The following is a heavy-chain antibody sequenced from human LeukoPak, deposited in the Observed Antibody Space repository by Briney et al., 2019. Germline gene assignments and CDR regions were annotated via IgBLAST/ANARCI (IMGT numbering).Heavy chain of an antibody. Sequence: GGSLRFSCAASGFTFSTYGMRWVRQAPGKGLEWVAFIRYDGSNKYYADSVKGRFTISRDNSKNTLYLQMNSLRAEDTAMYFCAKDKDPWKSTSISDFDYWGQGTLVTVSS. V-gene: IGHV3-30*02. D-gene: IGHD1-1*01. CDR1: GFTFSTYG. J-gene: IGHJ4*02. CDR3: AKDKDPWKSTSISDFDY. CDR2: IRYDGSNK.